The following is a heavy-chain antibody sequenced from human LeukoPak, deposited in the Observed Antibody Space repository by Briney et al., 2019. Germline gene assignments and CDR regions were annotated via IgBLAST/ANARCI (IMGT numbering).Heavy chain of an antibody. CDR1: GYTFTSYG. V-gene: IGHV1-18*01. J-gene: IGHJ4*02. Sequence: ASVKVSCKASGYTFTSYGISWVRQAPGQGLEWMGWISAYNGNTNYAQKLQGRVTMTTDTSTSTAYMELRSLRSDDTAVYYCARGQDSGSYYGERVFDYWGQGTLVTVSS. D-gene: IGHD1-26*01. CDR3: ARGQDSGSYYGERVFDY. CDR2: ISAYNGNT.